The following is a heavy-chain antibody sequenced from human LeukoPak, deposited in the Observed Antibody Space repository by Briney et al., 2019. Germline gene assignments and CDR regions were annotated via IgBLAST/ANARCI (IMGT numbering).Heavy chain of an antibody. CDR1: GGTFSSYA. Sequence: ASVKVSCKASGGTFSSYAISWVRQAPGQGLEWMGGIIPIFGTANYAQKFQGRVTITADESTSTAYMELSSLRSEDTAVYYCARDHGDSSGWYVVYWGQGTLVTVSS. D-gene: IGHD6-19*01. J-gene: IGHJ4*02. CDR2: IIPIFGTA. V-gene: IGHV1-69*13. CDR3: ARDHGDSSGWYVVY.